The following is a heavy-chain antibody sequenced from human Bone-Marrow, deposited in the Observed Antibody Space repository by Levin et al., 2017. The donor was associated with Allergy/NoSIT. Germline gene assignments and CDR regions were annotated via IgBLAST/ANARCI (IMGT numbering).Heavy chain of an antibody. J-gene: IGHJ4*02. CDR2: IIPNLGIV. CDR1: GGSFSSYT. CDR3: ARGPDYYDTTRD. V-gene: IGHV1-69*02. D-gene: IGHD3-22*01. Sequence: ASVKVSCKASGGSFSSYTLSWVRQAPGQGLEWMGRIIPNLGIVHYAQKFQGRVTLTADKSTSTAYMEVTSLRSEDTATYYCARGPDYYDTTRDWGQGTLVIVSS.